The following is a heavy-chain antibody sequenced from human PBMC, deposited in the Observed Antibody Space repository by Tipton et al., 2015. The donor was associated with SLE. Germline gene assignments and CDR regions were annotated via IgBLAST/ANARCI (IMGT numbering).Heavy chain of an antibody. CDR3: ARGGTGDGRNPFDP. CDR2: ISYSGGT. CDR1: GASISSGAIY. D-gene: IGHD4-23*01. Sequence: TLSLTCSVSGASISSGAIYWSWFRHHPGKGLEWIGYISYSGGTYYNPTLKSRVTLSVDTSKNQFSLNLRSVTAADTAVYYCARGGTGDGRNPFDPWGQGTLVTVSS. J-gene: IGHJ5*02. V-gene: IGHV4-31*03.